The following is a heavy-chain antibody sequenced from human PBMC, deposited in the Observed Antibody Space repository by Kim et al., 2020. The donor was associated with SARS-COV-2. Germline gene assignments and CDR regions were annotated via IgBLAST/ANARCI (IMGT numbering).Heavy chain of an antibody. CDR1: GFTFSSYG. Sequence: GGSLRLSCAASGFTFSSYGMHWVRQAPGKGLEWVAVIWYDGSNKYYADSVKGRFTISRDNSKNTLYLQMNSLRAEDTAVYYCARDTRDYYGMTSGAKGPRSPSP. J-gene: IGHJ6*02. V-gene: IGHV3-33*01. CDR2: IWYDGSNK. CDR3: ARDTRDYYGMTS.